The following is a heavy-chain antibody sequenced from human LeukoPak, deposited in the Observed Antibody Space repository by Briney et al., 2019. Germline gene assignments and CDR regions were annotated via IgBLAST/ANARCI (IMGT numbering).Heavy chain of an antibody. CDR1: GFTFSNYR. CDR2: ISSSSSYI. Sequence: GGSLRLSCSASGFTFSNYRMNWVRQAPGKGLEWVSSISSSSSYIYYADSVKGRFTISRDNAKNSLYLQMNSLRAEDTAVYYCARRSGDAFDIWGQRTMVTVSS. D-gene: IGHD2-15*01. CDR3: ARRSGDAFDI. V-gene: IGHV3-21*01. J-gene: IGHJ3*02.